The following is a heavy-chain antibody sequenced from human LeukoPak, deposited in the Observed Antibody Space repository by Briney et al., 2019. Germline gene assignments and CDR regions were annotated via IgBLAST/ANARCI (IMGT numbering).Heavy chain of an antibody. Sequence: ASVKVSCKASGYTFTSYGISWVRQAPGQGLEWMGWISAYNGNTNYAQKLQGRVTMTTDTSTSTAYMELRSLRSDDTAVYYCARKGYFCTNGVCYRAFDYWGQGTLVTVSS. CDR3: ARKGYFCTNGVCYRAFDY. CDR2: ISAYNGNT. CDR1: GYTFTSYG. J-gene: IGHJ4*02. V-gene: IGHV1-18*01. D-gene: IGHD2-8*01.